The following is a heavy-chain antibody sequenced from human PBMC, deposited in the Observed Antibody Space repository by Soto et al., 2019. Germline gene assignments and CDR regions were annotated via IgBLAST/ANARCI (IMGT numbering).Heavy chain of an antibody. V-gene: IGHV1-2*02. CDR3: ARGVITMVRGVITHYYYGMDV. CDR2: INPNSGGT. D-gene: IGHD3-10*01. J-gene: IGHJ6*02. Sequence: ASVKVSCKASGSTFTGYFMHWVRQAPGQGLEWMGWINPNSGGTNYAQKFRGRVTMTRDTSIRTVYMELSSLRSDDTAVYYCARGVITMVRGVITHYYYGMDVWGQGTTVTVSS. CDR1: GSTFTGYF.